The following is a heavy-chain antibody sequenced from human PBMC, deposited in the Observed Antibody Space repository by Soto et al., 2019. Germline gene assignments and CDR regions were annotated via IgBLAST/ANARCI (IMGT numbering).Heavy chain of an antibody. CDR2: FRAGGDDGTT. CDR3: AKKVNSGSGSQYFDY. CDR1: GITFSSYS. D-gene: IGHD3-10*01. V-gene: IGHV3-23*01. Sequence: GGSLRLSCVASGITFSSYSMSWVRQAPGKGLEWVSGFRAGGDDGTTYYADSVKGRFTISRDNSKNTLFLQMNSLRAGDTAIYYCAKKVNSGSGSQYFDYFGQGTLVTVSS. J-gene: IGHJ4*02.